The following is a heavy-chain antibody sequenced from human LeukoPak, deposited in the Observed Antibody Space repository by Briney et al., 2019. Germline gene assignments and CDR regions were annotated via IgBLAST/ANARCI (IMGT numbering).Heavy chain of an antibody. CDR3: ARVGDGMDV. Sequence: SVKVSCKASGGSVSNYAISWVRQAPGQGLEWMGGIIPAVGSTNYAQKFQGRVTMTRNTSISTAYMELSSLRSEDTAVYYCARVGDGMDVWGQGTTVTVSS. D-gene: IGHD3-3*01. CDR1: GGSVSNYA. J-gene: IGHJ6*02. CDR2: IIPAVGST. V-gene: IGHV1-69*05.